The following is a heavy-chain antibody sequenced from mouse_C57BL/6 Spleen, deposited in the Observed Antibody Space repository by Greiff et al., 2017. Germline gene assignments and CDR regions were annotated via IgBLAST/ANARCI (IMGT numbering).Heavy chain of an antibody. CDR1: GFTFTDYY. Sequence: EVKVVESGGGLVQPGGSLSLSCAASGFTFTDYYMSWVRQPPGKALEWLGFIRNKANGYTTEYSASVKGRFTISRDNSQSILYLQMNALRAEDSATYYCAGGIYYDYDGDYFDYWGQGTTLTVSS. D-gene: IGHD2-4*01. V-gene: IGHV7-3*01. CDR2: IRNKANGYTT. J-gene: IGHJ2*01. CDR3: AGGIYYDYDGDYFDY.